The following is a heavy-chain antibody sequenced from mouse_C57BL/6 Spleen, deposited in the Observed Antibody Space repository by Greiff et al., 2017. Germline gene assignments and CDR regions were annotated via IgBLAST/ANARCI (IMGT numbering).Heavy chain of an antibody. CDR1: GYTFTSYD. CDR2: IYPRDGST. CDR3: ARSGTEAMDY. D-gene: IGHD4-1*01. Sequence: VQLVESGPELVKPGASVKLSCKASGYTFTSYDINWVQQRPGQGLEWIGWIYPRDGSTKYNEKFKGKATLTVDTSSSTAYMELHSLTSEDSAVYFCARSGTEAMDYWGQGTSVTVSS. J-gene: IGHJ4*01. V-gene: IGHV1-85*01.